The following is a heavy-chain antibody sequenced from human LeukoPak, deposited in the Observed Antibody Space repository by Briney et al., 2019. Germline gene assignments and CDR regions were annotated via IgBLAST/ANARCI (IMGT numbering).Heavy chain of an antibody. CDR3: ARLRLEYYYDSSGYYPDY. V-gene: IGHV3-21*01. CDR1: GFTFSSYS. Sequence: PGGSLRLSCAASGFTFSSYSMNWVRQAPGKGLEWVSSVSSSSSYVYYADSVKGRFTISRDNAKNSLYLQMNSLRAEDTAVYYCARLRLEYYYDSSGYYPDYWGQGTLVTVSS. D-gene: IGHD3-22*01. J-gene: IGHJ4*02. CDR2: VSSSSSYV.